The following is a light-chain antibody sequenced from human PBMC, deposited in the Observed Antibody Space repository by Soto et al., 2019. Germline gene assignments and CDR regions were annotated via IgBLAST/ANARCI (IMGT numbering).Light chain of an antibody. Sequence: DIPMTQSPSTLSASVGDRVTITCRASQSISNWLAWYQQRPGEAPKLLMYDASTLENWVPSRLSGSGSGTEFTLTISGLRPDDFATYYCQQYNTYSYTFGQGTKLEIK. J-gene: IGKJ2*01. CDR3: QQYNTYSYT. CDR1: QSISNW. CDR2: DAS. V-gene: IGKV1-5*01.